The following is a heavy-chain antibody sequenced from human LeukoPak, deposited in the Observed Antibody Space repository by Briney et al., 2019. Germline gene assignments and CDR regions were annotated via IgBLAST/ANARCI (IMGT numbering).Heavy chain of an antibody. J-gene: IGHJ4*02. D-gene: IGHD3-3*01. V-gene: IGHV4-61*08. CDR2: IYYSGST. CDR3: ARSKVYYDFWSGPTRDYYFDY. CDR1: GGSISSGDYY. Sequence: SQTLSLTCTVSGGSISSGDYYWSWIRQPPGKGLEWIGYIYYSGSTNYNPSLKSRVTISVDTSKNQFSLKLSSVTAADTAVYYCARSKVYYDFWSGPTRDYYFDYWGQGTLVTVSS.